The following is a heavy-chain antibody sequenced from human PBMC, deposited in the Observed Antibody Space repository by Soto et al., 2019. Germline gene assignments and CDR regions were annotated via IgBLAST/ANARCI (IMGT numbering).Heavy chain of an antibody. Sequence: PGGSLRLSCAASGFTFSDYYMTWIRQAPGKGLEWVSYISSSGNSIYYADSVGGRFTVSRDNAKNSLFLQMNSLRAEDTAVYYCARRAAAGRSFDYWGLGTLVTVSS. J-gene: IGHJ4*02. V-gene: IGHV3-11*01. CDR1: GFTFSDYY. CDR2: ISSSGNSI. CDR3: ARRAAAGRSFDY. D-gene: IGHD6-13*01.